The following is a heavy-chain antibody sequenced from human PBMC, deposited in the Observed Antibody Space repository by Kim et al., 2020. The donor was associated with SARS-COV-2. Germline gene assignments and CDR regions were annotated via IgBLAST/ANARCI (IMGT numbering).Heavy chain of an antibody. CDR2: ISHSGST. Sequence: SETLSLTCAVSGDSFSGYYWDWIRQPPGKGLEWIGEISHSGSTNYNPSLASRVTISVNTSKNQFSLKLTSVTAADTAVYYCASFGSNSPFHYWGQGALVTVSS. V-gene: IGHV4-34*01. J-gene: IGHJ4*02. D-gene: IGHD3-10*01. CDR3: ASFGSNSPFHY. CDR1: GDSFSGYY.